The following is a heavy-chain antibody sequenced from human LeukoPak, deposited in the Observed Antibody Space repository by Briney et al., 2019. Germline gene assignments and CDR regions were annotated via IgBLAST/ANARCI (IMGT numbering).Heavy chain of an antibody. J-gene: IGHJ3*02. V-gene: IGHV4-39*07. D-gene: IGHD3-10*01. CDR2: INHSGST. Sequence: SETLSLTCTVSGNSISSGDYYWSWIRQPPGKGLEWIGEINHSGSTNYNPSLKSRVTISVDTSKNQFSLKLSSVTAADTAVYYCARLGSGSGSYMDDAFDIWGQGTMVTVSS. CDR1: GNSISSGDYY. CDR3: ARLGSGSGSYMDDAFDI.